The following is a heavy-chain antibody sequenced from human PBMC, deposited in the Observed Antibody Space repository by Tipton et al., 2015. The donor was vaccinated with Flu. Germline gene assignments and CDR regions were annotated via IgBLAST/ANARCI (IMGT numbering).Heavy chain of an antibody. D-gene: IGHD3-3*01. J-gene: IGHJ2*01. CDR2: IYFTGST. V-gene: IGHV4-59*01. CDR1: GGSISGYY. Sequence: LRLSCTVSGGSISGYYWSWIRQPPGKGLEWIGYIYFTGSTKYNPSLKSRVTISIDTSKNRFSLKLSSVTAADRAVYYCARGQDDFRGGYYLDLWGRGTLVTVSS. CDR3: ARGQDDFRGGYYLDL.